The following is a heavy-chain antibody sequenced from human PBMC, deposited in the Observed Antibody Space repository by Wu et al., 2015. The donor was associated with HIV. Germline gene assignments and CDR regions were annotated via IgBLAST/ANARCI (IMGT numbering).Heavy chain of an antibody. CDR1: GDGFTSYA. Sequence: QVHLVQFGGEVKKPGSSVKVTCKASGDGFTSYAVSWVRQAPGQGLEWMGGINPLFGTTKFTQKFQGRLTITTDELRTTAYMELSSLKVSRTTTGPYLLTCRRKLNRTVLRRSVPLPFRYVTFGVSGPFGVRGT. V-gene: IGHV1-69*05. J-gene: IGHJ4*02. CDR3: LLTCRRKLNRTVLRRSVPLPFRYVTFGVSGPF. CDR2: INPLFGTT. D-gene: IGHD3-16*01.